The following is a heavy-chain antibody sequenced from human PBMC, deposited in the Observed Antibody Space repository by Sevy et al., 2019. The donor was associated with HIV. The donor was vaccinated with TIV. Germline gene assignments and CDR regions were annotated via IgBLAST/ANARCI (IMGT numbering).Heavy chain of an antibody. CDR3: AKDLNVVPVLIASPDY. J-gene: IGHJ4*02. CDR2: ITYDGRKT. CDR1: GFTFTSYG. Sequence: LSLTCAASGFTFTSYGMHWVRQAPGKGLEWVTFITYDGRKTYYADSVKGRFTISRDDSKNTLYLQMNSLRAEDTALYYCAKDLNVVPVLIASPDYWGQGTLVTVSS. D-gene: IGHD2-21*01. V-gene: IGHV3-30*02.